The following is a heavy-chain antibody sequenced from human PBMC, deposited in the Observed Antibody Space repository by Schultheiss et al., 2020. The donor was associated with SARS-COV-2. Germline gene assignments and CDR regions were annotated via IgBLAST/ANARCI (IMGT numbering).Heavy chain of an antibody. V-gene: IGHV3-74*01. J-gene: IGHJ4*02. Sequence: GGSLRLSCVVSGFTFIIHWMYWVRQGPGKGLVWVSRSNGDGSRTTHADSVRALRGLREGPFTISRDNSKNTLYLQMNSLRAEDTAVYYCARGRRLVREQQLDYWGQGTLVTVSS. CDR1: GFTFIIHW. CDR2: SNGDGSRT. D-gene: IGHD6-13*01. CDR3: ARGRRLVREQQLDY.